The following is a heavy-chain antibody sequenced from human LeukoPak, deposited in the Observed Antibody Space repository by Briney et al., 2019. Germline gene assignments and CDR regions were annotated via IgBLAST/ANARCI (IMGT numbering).Heavy chain of an antibody. J-gene: IGHJ4*02. CDR2: IRYDGSNK. CDR1: GFTFSSFG. D-gene: IGHD6-19*01. Sequence: PVRSLRLSCAPSGFTFSSFGTHWVRQAPGKGLEWGAFIRYDGSNKYYADSVKGRFIISRDNSKSPLYLQMNSLRAEDTAVYYCAKDLAVAQLDSWGQGTLVTVSS. CDR3: AKDLAVAQLDS. V-gene: IGHV3-30*02.